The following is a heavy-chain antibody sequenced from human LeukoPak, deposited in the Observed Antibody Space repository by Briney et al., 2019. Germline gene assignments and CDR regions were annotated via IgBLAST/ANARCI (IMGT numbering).Heavy chain of an antibody. D-gene: IGHD6-19*01. CDR3: ARGGVAVAGSPAADYYYYMDV. J-gene: IGHJ6*03. V-gene: IGHV4-59*01. Sequence: PSETLSLTCTVSGVSISPNYWSWIRQPPGKGLEWIGYVYYSGSTKYNTSLKSRVTISVDASKKQFSLRLKSVTAADTAVYYCARGGVAVAGSPAADYYYYMDVWGKGTTVTVSS. CDR2: VYYSGST. CDR1: GVSISPNY.